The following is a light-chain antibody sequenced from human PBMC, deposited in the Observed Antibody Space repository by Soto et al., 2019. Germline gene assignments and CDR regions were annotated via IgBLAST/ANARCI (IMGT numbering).Light chain of an antibody. V-gene: IGLV1-51*02. CDR2: END. CDR3: GTCDSSLSGYV. CDR1: TSNIGNNY. J-gene: IGLJ1*01. Sequence: QSVLTQAPSVSAAPGQKVTISCSGSTSNIGNNYVSWFQQLPGTAPKLLIYENDKRPSGIPDRFSGSTSGTSATLGITGLQTGDEADYYCGTCDSSLSGYVFATGTKVTVL.